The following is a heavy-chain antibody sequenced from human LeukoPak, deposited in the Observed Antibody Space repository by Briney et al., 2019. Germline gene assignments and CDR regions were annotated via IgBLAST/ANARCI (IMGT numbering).Heavy chain of an antibody. J-gene: IGHJ6*03. CDR1: GFTFSDYE. Sequence: PGGSLRLSCAASGFTFSDYEMNSVRQAPGKGLEWPSHISISGTTIHYADSVKGRFTISRDNAKNSVYLQMTSLRAEDTALYYCAKDATAVPGTVYMDVWGKGTTVTISS. CDR3: AKDATAVPGTVYMDV. D-gene: IGHD6-13*01. V-gene: IGHV3-48*03. CDR2: ISISGTTI.